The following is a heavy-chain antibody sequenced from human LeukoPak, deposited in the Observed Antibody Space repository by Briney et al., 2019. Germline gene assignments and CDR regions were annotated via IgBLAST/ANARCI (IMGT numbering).Heavy chain of an antibody. CDR1: GSTFSSYA. Sequence: GGSLRLSCAASGSTFSSYAMHWVRQAPGKGREGVAVISYDGSNKYYADSVEGRFTISRDNSNNTLYLQMNSLRADDTAIYYCARRRIVGSIDDAFDIWGQGTMVTLSS. J-gene: IGHJ3*02. V-gene: IGHV3-30-3*01. CDR3: ARRRIVGSIDDAFDI. CDR2: ISYDGSNK. D-gene: IGHD1-26*01.